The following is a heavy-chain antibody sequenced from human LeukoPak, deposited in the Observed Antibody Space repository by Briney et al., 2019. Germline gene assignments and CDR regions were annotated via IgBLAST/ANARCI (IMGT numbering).Heavy chain of an antibody. CDR3: ARSRATVTPYLYYYYYYGMDV. CDR2: ISYDGSNK. Sequence: PGRSLRLSCAASGFTFSSYAMHWVRQAPGKGLEWVAVISYDGSNKYYADSVKGRFTISGDNSKNTLYLQMNSLRAEDTAVYYCARSRATVTPYLYYYYYYGMDVWGKGTTVTVSS. V-gene: IGHV3-30*04. J-gene: IGHJ6*04. D-gene: IGHD4-17*01. CDR1: GFTFSSYA.